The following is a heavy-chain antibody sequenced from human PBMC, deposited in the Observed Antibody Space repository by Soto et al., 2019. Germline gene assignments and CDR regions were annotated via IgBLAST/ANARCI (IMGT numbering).Heavy chain of an antibody. Sequence: SETLSLTCTVSGGSISSYYCSWIRQPPGKGLEWIGYIYYSGSTNYNPSLKSRVTISVDTSKNQFSLKLSSVTAADTAVYYCARHLHCGGDRHLSLMDVSVQGTTVIVSS. CDR1: GGSISSYY. V-gene: IGHV4-59*01. CDR2: IYYSGST. CDR3: ARHLHCGGDRHLSLMDV. J-gene: IGHJ6*02. D-gene: IGHD2-21*02.